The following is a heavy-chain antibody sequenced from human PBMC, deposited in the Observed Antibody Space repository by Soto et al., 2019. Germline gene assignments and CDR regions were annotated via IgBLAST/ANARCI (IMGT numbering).Heavy chain of an antibody. CDR2: INPSGGST. J-gene: IGHJ6*02. CDR1: GYIFITYY. CDR3: ARVYDFGGANYAMDV. Sequence: ASVKVSCKASGYIFITYYMYWVRQTPGQGLEWMGIINPSGGSTTYARKFQGRITMTRDTSTSTVYMELSSLRSEDTAVYYCARVYDFGGANYAMDVWGQGTTVTVSS. D-gene: IGHD3-3*01. V-gene: IGHV1-46*01.